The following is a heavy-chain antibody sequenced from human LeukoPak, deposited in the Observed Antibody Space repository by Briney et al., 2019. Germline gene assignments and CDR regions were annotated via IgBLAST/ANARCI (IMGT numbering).Heavy chain of an antibody. CDR1: GGTFSSYA. CDR2: IIPIFGTA. CDR3: AREGILTGYYNNGPYYFDY. Sequence: SVKVSCKASGGTFSSYAISWVRQAPGQGLEWMGGIIPIFGTANYAQKFQGRVTITADESTSTAYMELSSLRSEDTAVYYCAREGILTGYYNNGPYYFDYWGQGTLVTVSS. D-gene: IGHD3-9*01. V-gene: IGHV1-69*13. J-gene: IGHJ4*02.